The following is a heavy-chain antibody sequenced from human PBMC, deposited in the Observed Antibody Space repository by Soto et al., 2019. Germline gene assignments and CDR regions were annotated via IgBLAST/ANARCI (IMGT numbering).Heavy chain of an antibody. D-gene: IGHD6-19*01. CDR3: AKDMHTSGWLAYFDH. CDR1: GFIFSGYG. Sequence: GGSLRLSCAASGFIFSGYGMHWVRQAPGKGLEWVAVISYDGRDRSYVDFVKGRFTISRDNSKNTLYLQMNSRRPEDTAVYYCAKDMHTSGWLAYFDHWEQRTMVTVSS. J-gene: IGHJ4*02. CDR2: ISYDGRDR. V-gene: IGHV3-30*18.